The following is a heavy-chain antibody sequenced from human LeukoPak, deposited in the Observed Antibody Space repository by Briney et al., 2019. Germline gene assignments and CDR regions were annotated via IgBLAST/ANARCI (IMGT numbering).Heavy chain of an antibody. D-gene: IGHD3-10*01. J-gene: IGHJ4*02. CDR1: GGSISSSSYY. Sequence: SETLSLTCTVSGGSISSSSYYWGWIRQPPGKGLEWNGSIYYSGSTYYNPSLKSRVTISVDTSKNQFSLKLSSVTAADTAVYYCARHRGDYYGSGSYFDYWGQGTLVTVSS. CDR3: ARHRGDYYGSGSYFDY. V-gene: IGHV4-39*01. CDR2: IYYSGST.